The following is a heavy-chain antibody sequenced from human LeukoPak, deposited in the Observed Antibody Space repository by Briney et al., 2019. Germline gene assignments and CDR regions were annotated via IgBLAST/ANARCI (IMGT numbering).Heavy chain of an antibody. CDR2: ISSSSSTI. CDR3: AKGSGIAVAGTLSPTDY. Sequence: GGSLRLSCAASGFTFSSYSMNWVRQAPGKGLEWVSYISSSSSTIYYADSVKGRFTISRDNAKNSLYLQMNSLRAEDTAVYYCAKGSGIAVAGTLSPTDYWGQGTLVTVSS. V-gene: IGHV3-48*04. D-gene: IGHD6-19*01. CDR1: GFTFSSYS. J-gene: IGHJ4*02.